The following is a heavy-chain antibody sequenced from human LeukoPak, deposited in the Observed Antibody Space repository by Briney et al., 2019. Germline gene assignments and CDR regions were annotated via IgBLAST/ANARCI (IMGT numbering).Heavy chain of an antibody. CDR2: INHSGST. J-gene: IGHJ4*02. D-gene: IGHD3-10*01. Sequence: SETLSLTCAVYGGSFSGYYWSCIRQPPGKGLEWIGEINHSGSTNYNPSLKSRVTISVDTSKNQFSLKLSSVTAADTAVYYCARGSFITMVRGVKIAPDYWGQGTLVTVSS. CDR1: GGSFSGYY. CDR3: ARGSFITMVRGVKIAPDY. V-gene: IGHV4-34*01.